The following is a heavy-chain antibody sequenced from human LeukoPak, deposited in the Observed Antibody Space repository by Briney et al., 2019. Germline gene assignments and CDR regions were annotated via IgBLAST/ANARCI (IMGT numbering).Heavy chain of an antibody. CDR3: STGSGHAFDI. J-gene: IGHJ3*02. Sequence: PGGSLRLSCAASGFTFSSYWMHWVRQVPGKVLVWVSRINSDGSSTSYADSVKGRFTISRDNAKNTLYVQINSLRAEDTAVYYCSTGSGHAFDIWGRGTMVTVSS. CDR2: INSDGSST. D-gene: IGHD3-10*01. CDR1: GFTFSSYW. V-gene: IGHV3-74*01.